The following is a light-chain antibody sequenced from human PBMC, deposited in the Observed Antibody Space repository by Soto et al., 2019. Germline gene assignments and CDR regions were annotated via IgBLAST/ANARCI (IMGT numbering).Light chain of an antibody. J-gene: IGKJ4*01. CDR2: AAS. CDR3: QQSLSTPLT. V-gene: IGKV1-39*01. Sequence: DIPMTQSPSSLSASVGDRVTITCRASQSISSYLNWFQQKPGKAPKLLIYAASSLQSGVPSRFSGSGSGTDFTLTISSLQPEDFATYYCQQSLSTPLTFGGGTRMEIK. CDR1: QSISSY.